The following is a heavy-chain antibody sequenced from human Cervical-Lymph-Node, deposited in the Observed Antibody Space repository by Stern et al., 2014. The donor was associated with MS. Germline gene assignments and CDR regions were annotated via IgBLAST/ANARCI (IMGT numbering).Heavy chain of an antibody. Sequence: EVQLVESGGGLVQPGGSLRLSCTASGFTFSNYWMSWVRQAPGKGLELVASINRDGGVKKYVDSVKGRFTGSRDNAKNSMNLQMNSLRAEDTAVFYCARDLAYCSSSGCSGGEEFDYWGRGTLVTVSS. CDR3: ARDLAYCSSSGCSGGEEFDY. D-gene: IGHD2-2*01. CDR2: INRDGGVK. J-gene: IGHJ4*02. V-gene: IGHV3-7*01. CDR1: GFTFSNYW.